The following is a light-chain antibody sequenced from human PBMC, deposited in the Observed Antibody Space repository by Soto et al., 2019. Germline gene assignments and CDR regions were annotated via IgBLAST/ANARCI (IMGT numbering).Light chain of an antibody. CDR1: QDISGY. V-gene: IGKV1-9*01. CDR2: AAS. J-gene: IGKJ1*01. Sequence: IQLTQSPSSLSASVGDRVTITCRASQDISGYLAWYQQKPGKAPQLLIYAASALQPGVPSRFSGSGSGTDFTLTITSLQPEDFATYYCQHPKWAFGQGTTVEI. CDR3: QHPKWA.